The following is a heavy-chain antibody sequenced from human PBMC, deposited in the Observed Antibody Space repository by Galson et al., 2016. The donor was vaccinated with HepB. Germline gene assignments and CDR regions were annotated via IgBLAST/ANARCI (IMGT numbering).Heavy chain of an antibody. CDR1: GDSVSSQSAA. Sequence: CAISGDSVSSQSAAWNWIRHSPSRGLEWLGRTYHTSNWYSDYAVSVKSRITINPDTSKNQFSLQLNSVTPEDTAVYYCARGHLVVPFSFYFDYWGQGSLVTASS. CDR2: TYHTSNWYS. CDR3: ARGHLVVPFSFYFDY. J-gene: IGHJ4*02. V-gene: IGHV6-1*01. D-gene: IGHD2-15*01.